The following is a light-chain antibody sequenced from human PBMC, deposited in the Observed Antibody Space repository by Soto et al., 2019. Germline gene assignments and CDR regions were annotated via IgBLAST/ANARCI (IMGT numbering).Light chain of an antibody. Sequence: EIVLTQSPATLSLSPGERATLSCRASHSVNSYLAWYQHKPGQAPRLLIYDASNRAAGIPARFSGSGSGTEFTLTISSLEPEDFAISYCQQRKYWPPLTFGGGTKVEIK. CDR3: QQRKYWPPLT. CDR2: DAS. J-gene: IGKJ4*01. V-gene: IGKV3-11*01. CDR1: HSVNSY.